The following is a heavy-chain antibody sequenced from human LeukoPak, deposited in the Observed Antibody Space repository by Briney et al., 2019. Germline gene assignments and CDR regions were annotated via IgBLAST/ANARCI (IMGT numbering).Heavy chain of an antibody. J-gene: IGHJ2*01. D-gene: IGHD2-21*02. CDR2: ISPGDSDT. CDR1: GYSFTSQW. Sequence: GESLKISCKGSGYSFTSQWISWVRQMPGKGLELMGSISPGDSDTRYSPSLQGQVTISADKSISTAYLQWSRLKASDTAMHYCARLIVVVTGRMYFDLWGGGTLVTVSS. V-gene: IGHV5-51*01. CDR3: ARLIVVVTGRMYFDL.